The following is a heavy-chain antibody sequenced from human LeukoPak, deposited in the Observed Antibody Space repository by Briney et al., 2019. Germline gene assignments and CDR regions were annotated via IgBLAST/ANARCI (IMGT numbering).Heavy chain of an antibody. CDR3: ARAHTRCWFLDF. V-gene: IGHV4-59*01. CDR1: GGSIGGYY. Sequence: PSETLSLICTVSGGSIGGYYWSGIRQPPTTGLEWIGYIYSSGSTNYNPSLKSRVTISLDASKNQFSLNLRSVTAADTAVYFCARAHTRCWFLDFWGQGTLVTVSS. CDR2: IYSSGST. D-gene: IGHD2-15*01. J-gene: IGHJ4*02.